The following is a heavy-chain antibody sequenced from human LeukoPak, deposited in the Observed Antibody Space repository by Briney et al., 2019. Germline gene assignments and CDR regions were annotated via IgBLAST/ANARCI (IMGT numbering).Heavy chain of an antibody. CDR2: ITSSGSTI. CDR1: AFTFSDYY. D-gene: IGHD3-9*01. V-gene: IGHV3-11*01. J-gene: IGHJ4*02. Sequence: PGGSLRLSCAASAFTFSDYYMSWVRQAPGKGLEWVSYITSSGSTIYYADSVKGRFTISRDNAKNSLYLQMNSLRAEDTAVYYCAREYYDILYYFDYWGQGTLVTVSS. CDR3: AREYYDILYYFDY.